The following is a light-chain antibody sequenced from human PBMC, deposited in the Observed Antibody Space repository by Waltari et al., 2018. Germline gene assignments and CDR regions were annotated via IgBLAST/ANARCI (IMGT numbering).Light chain of an antibody. J-gene: IGKJ4*01. Sequence: DIQMTQSPSSLSASVGDRVTITCRASQSISNYLNWYQQEPGIAPKPLIYSASSLQSGVPSRFSGSGSGTDFTLTISSLQPEDFATYYCQQSYSTPPITFGGGTKVEIK. CDR2: SAS. CDR1: QSISNY. V-gene: IGKV1-39*01. CDR3: QQSYSTPPIT.